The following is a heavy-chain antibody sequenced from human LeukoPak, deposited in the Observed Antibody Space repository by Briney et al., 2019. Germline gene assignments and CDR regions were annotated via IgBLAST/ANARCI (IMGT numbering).Heavy chain of an antibody. CDR2: INPSGGST. CDR1: GYTFTSYY. Sequence: GASVKVSCKASGYTFTSYYMHWVRQAPGQGLEWMGIINPSGGSTSYAQKFQGRVTITRDTSTSTVYMELSSLRSEDTAVDYCARSRSTYYYGSGSPDAFDIWGQGTMVTVSS. J-gene: IGHJ3*02. V-gene: IGHV1-46*01. D-gene: IGHD3-10*01. CDR3: ARSRSTYYYGSGSPDAFDI.